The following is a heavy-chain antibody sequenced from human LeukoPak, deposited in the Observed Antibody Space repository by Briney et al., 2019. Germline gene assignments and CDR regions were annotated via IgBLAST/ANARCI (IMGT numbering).Heavy chain of an antibody. CDR1: GFAFSSYA. CDR3: AKEGAVAGSGWFGP. D-gene: IGHD6-19*01. V-gene: IGHV3-23*01. Sequence: GGSLRLSRAASGFAFSSYAMSWVRQAPGKGLEWVSAITGDGGGIYGADSVKGRFTISRDNSKNTLYLQMNSLRAEDTAVYYCAKEGAVAGSGWFGPWGQGTLVTVSS. CDR2: ITGDGGGI. J-gene: IGHJ5*02.